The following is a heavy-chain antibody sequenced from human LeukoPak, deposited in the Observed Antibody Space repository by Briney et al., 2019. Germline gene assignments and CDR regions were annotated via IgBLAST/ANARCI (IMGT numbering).Heavy chain of an antibody. CDR2: INHSGST. J-gene: IGHJ5*02. CDR1: GGSISSSSYY. Sequence: PSETLSLTCTVSGGSISSSSYYWGWIRQPPGKGLEWIGEINHSGSTNYNPSLKSRVTISVDTSKNQFSLKLSSVTAADTAVYYCARQSMITFMFDPWGQGTLVTVSS. D-gene: IGHD3-16*01. CDR3: ARQSMITFMFDP. V-gene: IGHV4-39*01.